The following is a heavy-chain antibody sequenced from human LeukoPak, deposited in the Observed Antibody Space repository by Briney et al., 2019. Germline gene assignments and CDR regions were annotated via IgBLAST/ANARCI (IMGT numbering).Heavy chain of an antibody. CDR3: ARDAKGHGCPDY. CDR1: GFASSDYN. D-gene: IGHD5-24*01. V-gene: IGHV3-21*01. CDR2: ISSSSSYI. Sequence: GGSLRLSCVASGFASSDYNVHWVRQAPGKGLEWVSFISSSSSYIYYAESVKGRFTISRDNAKNSLYLQMDSLTVDDTAVYYCARDAKGHGCPDYWGQGTLVTVSS. J-gene: IGHJ4*02.